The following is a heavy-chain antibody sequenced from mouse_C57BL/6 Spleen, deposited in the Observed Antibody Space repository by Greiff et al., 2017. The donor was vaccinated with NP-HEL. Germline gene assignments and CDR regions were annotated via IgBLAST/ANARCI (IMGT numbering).Heavy chain of an antibody. V-gene: IGHV1-26*01. J-gene: IGHJ2*01. CDR3: ARVDSVSMGYFDY. D-gene: IGHD6-1*01. Sequence: EVQLQQSGPELVKPGASVKISCKASGYTFTDYYMNWVKQSHGKSLEWIGDINPNNGGTSYNQKFKGKATLTVDKSSSTAYMELRSLTSEDSAVYYCARVDSVSMGYFDYWGQGTTLTVSS. CDR2: INPNNGGT. CDR1: GYTFTDYY.